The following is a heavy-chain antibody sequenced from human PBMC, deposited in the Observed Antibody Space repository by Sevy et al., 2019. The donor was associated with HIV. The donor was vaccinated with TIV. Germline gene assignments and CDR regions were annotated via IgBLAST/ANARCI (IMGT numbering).Heavy chain of an antibody. V-gene: IGHV3-23*01. CDR2: ISGSASST. CDR1: GFPFSSYA. Sequence: GGSLRLSCAASGFPFSSYAMNWVRQAPGKGLEWVSAISGSASSTYYADSVKGRFTVSRENSKNTRYLQMNSLRAEDTALYYCAKYQIAVVGDAFDIWGQGTKVTVSS. CDR3: AKYQIAVVGDAFDI. D-gene: IGHD2-21*01. J-gene: IGHJ3*02.